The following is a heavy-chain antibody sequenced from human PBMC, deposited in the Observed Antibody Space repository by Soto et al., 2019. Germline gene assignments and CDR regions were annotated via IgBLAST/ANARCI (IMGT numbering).Heavy chain of an antibody. J-gene: IGHJ4*02. D-gene: IGHD3-22*01. CDR2: SIPIFGTA. CDR3: ARGRSTYYYDSSGYFFDY. Sequence: SVKVSCKASGGTFSSYAISWVRQAPGQGLEWMGGSIPIFGTANYAQKCQGRVTISADKSTSTAYMELSSVRSEDTAVYYCARGRSTYYYDSSGYFFDYWGQGTLVTVSS. V-gene: IGHV1-69*06. CDR1: GGTFSSYA.